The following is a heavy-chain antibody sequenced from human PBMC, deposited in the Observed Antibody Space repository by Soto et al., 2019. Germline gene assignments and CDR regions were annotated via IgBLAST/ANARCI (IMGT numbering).Heavy chain of an antibody. D-gene: IGHD4-4*01. CDR2: ISYDGSNK. CDR3: AKDRWSNYYGGYFDY. J-gene: IGHJ4*02. Sequence: QVQMVESGGAVVQPGRPLRLSCAASGFTFSSYGMHWVRQAPGKGLEWVAVISYDGSNKYYAASVKGRFTISRDNSKNTLYLQMNSLRAEDTAVYYCAKDRWSNYYGGYFDYWGQGTLVTVSS. CDR1: GFTFSSYG. V-gene: IGHV3-30*18.